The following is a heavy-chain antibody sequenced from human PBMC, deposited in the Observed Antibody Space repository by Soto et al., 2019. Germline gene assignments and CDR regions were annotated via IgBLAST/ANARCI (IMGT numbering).Heavy chain of an antibody. CDR3: ARTEKFDP. CDR2: INPNTGGT. Sequence: QVQLVQSGAEVKTPGASVRVSCKASGYTFNGYYIQWVRQAPGQGLEWMGWINPNTGGTNYAQNFQGRVTMTRDTSITTAYMERTRRRSDDTAVYYCARTEKFDPWGQGTLVTVSS. CDR1: GYTFNGYY. V-gene: IGHV1-2*02. J-gene: IGHJ5*02.